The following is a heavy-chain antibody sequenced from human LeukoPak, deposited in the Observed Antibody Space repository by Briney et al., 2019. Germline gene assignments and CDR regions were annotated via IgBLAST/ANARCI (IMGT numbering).Heavy chain of an antibody. CDR1: GGSFSGYY. Sequence: SETLSLTCAVYGGSFSGYYWSWIRQPPGKGLEWIGEINHSGSTNYNPSLKSRVTISVDTSKNQFSLKLSSATAADTAVYYCARRGTFDYWGQGTLVTVSS. V-gene: IGHV4-34*01. CDR3: ARRGTFDY. CDR2: INHSGST. J-gene: IGHJ4*02. D-gene: IGHD1-1*01.